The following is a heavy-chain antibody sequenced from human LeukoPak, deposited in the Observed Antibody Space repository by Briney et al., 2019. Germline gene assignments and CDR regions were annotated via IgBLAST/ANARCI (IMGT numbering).Heavy chain of an antibody. CDR3: ARDRVGGTYVFDI. CDR2: ISSSSSYI. CDR1: GFTFSSYS. V-gene: IGHV3-21*01. D-gene: IGHD6-19*01. Sequence: PGGSLRHSCAASGFTFSSYSMNWVRQAPGKGLEWVSSISSSSSYIYYADSVKGRFTISRDNAKKSLYLQMNSLRAEDTAVYYCARDRVGGTYVFDIWGQGTMVTVSS. J-gene: IGHJ3*02.